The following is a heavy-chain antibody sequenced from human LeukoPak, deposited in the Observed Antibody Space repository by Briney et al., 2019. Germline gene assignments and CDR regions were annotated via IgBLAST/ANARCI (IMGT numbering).Heavy chain of an antibody. V-gene: IGHV4-59*01. Sequence: SETLSLTCTVSGGSISSYYWSWIRQPPGKGLEYIGYIYYSGYTNYNPSLKSRVTISVDTSKNQFSLKLSSVTAADTAVYYCATETSQKGAHYMDVWGKGTTVTISS. CDR3: ATETSQKGAHYMDV. CDR1: GGSISSYY. J-gene: IGHJ6*03. D-gene: IGHD3-16*01. CDR2: IYYSGYT.